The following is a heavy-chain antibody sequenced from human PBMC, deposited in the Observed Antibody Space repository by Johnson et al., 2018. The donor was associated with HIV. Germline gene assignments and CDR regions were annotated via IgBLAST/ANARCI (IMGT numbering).Heavy chain of an antibody. CDR3: VCLRAWTFDI. CDR1: GFTFSTYG. D-gene: IGHD3-10*01. J-gene: IGHJ3*02. V-gene: IGHV3-33*03. CDR2: MWYDGSNK. Sequence: QVQLVESGGGLVQPGGSLRLSCAASGFTFSTYGMHWVRQAPGKGLEWVAAMWYDGSNKYYADSVKGRFTISRDNAKNSLYLQMNSLRAEDTAVYYCVCLRAWTFDIWGQGTVVTVSS.